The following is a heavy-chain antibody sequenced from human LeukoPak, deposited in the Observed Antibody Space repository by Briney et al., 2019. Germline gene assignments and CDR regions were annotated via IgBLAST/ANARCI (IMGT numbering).Heavy chain of an antibody. Sequence: PSETLSLTCTVSGASISSYYWSWIRQPPGKGLEWIGYIYYTGSTNYNPSLKSRVTISVDTSKNQFSLKLSSVTAADTAVYYCASHPYDSSGYYYGLGRRFDYWGQGTLVTVSS. D-gene: IGHD3-22*01. V-gene: IGHV4-59*08. CDR1: GASISSYY. CDR2: IYYTGST. CDR3: ASHPYDSSGYYYGLGRRFDY. J-gene: IGHJ4*02.